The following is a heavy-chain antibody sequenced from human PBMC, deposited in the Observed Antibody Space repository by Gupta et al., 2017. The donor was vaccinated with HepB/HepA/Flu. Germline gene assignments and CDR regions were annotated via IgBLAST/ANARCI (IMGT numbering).Heavy chain of an antibody. CDR1: GYTFTAYH. V-gene: IGHV1-2*02. CDR3: ARGAYFDYSNDAFDI. D-gene: IGHD2/OR15-2a*01. CDR2: INPNSGGT. Sequence: QVQLMHSGAEVKKPGASLKISCKSSGYTFTAYHIHWVRQTPGLGLEWMGWINPNSGGTNYAQKFQGRVTMTRDTSINTAYIDLSRLRSDDSAIYYCARGAYFDYSNDAFDIWGRGTMVTVSS. J-gene: IGHJ3*02.